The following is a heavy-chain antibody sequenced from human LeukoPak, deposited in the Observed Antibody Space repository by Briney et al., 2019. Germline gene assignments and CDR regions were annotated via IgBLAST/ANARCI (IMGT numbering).Heavy chain of an antibody. CDR2: ITRSSTTI. CDR3: ARSRWPEDL. D-gene: IGHD4-23*01. V-gene: IGHV3-48*01. CDR1: GFNFSIYS. Sequence: GGSLRLSCAASGFNFSIYSMNWVRQAPGKGLEWVSYITRSSTTIYYADSVKGRFTISRDNAKNSLYLQMNSLRVEDTAIYYCARSRWPEDLWGRGTLVTVSS. J-gene: IGHJ5*02.